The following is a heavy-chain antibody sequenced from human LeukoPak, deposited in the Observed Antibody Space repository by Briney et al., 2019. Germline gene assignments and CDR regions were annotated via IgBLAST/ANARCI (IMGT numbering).Heavy chain of an antibody. J-gene: IGHJ4*02. CDR1: GGSISSYY. Sequence: SETLSLNCTVSGGSISSYYWSWIRQPAGKGLEWIGRIYTSGSTNYNPSLKSRVTMSVDTSKNQFSLKLSSVTAADTAVYYCARAPMVRGVIITYYFDYWGQGTLVTVSS. V-gene: IGHV4-4*07. CDR3: ARAPMVRGVIITYYFDY. D-gene: IGHD3-10*01. CDR2: IYTSGST.